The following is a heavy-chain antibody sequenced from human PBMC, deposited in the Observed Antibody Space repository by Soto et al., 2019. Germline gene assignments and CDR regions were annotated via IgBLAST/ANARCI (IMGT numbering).Heavy chain of an antibody. V-gene: IGHV1-18*04. J-gene: IGHJ4*02. CDR3: ARDQYYFDY. Sequence: SAKVYFKASCYTFTSYGISWVRQAPGQGLEWMGWISAYNGNTNYAQKLQGRVTMTTDTSTSTAYMELRSLRSDDTAVYYCARDQYYFDYWGQGTLVTVSS. CDR1: CYTFTSYG. CDR2: ISAYNGNT.